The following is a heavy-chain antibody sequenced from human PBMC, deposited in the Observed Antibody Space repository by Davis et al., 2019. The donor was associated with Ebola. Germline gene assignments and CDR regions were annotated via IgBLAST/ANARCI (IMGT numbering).Heavy chain of an antibody. J-gene: IGHJ4*02. CDR3: ARDLNANGYFDY. CDR1: GFTFSSYA. V-gene: IGHV3-30-3*01. CDR2: ISYDGSNK. Sequence: GESLKISCAASGFTFSSYAMHWVRQAPGKGLEWVAVISYDGSNKYYADSVKGRFTISRDNSKNTLYLQMNSLRAEDTAVYYCARDLNANGYFDYWGQGTLVTVSS. D-gene: IGHD2-8*01.